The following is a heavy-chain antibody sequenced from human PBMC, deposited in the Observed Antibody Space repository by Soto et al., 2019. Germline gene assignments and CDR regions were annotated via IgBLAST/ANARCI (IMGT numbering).Heavy chain of an antibody. J-gene: IGHJ5*02. CDR2: INHSGST. CDR1: GGSCSGYY. Sequence: SETLSLTCAVYGGSCSGYYWTWIRQPPGTGLEWIGEINHSGSTNYNPSLKSRVTISVDTSKNQFSLKLSSVTAADTAVYYCARHSYYYGSTYGCWLDPWGQGTLVTVSS. D-gene: IGHD3-10*01. CDR3: ARHSYYYGSTYGCWLDP. V-gene: IGHV4-34*01.